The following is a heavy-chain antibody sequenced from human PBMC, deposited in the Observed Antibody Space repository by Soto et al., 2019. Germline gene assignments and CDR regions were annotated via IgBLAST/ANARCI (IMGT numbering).Heavy chain of an antibody. V-gene: IGHV1-2*04. J-gene: IGHJ4*02. CDR2: INPNSGGT. D-gene: IGHD3-22*01. CDR3: ARGGTYYYDSSGYSFSDY. CDR1: GYTLTGYY. Sequence: ASVKVSCKASGYTLTGYYMHWVRQAPGQGLEWMGWINPNSGGTNYAQKFQGWVTMTRDTSISTAYMELSRLRSDDTAVYYCARGGTYYYDSSGYSFSDYWGQGTLVTVSS.